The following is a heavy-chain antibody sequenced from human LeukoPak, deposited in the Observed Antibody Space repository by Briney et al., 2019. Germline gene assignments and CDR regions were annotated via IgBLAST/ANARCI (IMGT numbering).Heavy chain of an antibody. D-gene: IGHD2-21*02. CDR2: VYHSVST. J-gene: IGHJ3*02. Sequence: SETLSLTCTVSGGSISSSYWWSWVRQPPGKGLEWIGEVYHSVSTNYYPSLKGRVTISIEKSKNQFSLKLSSVTAADTAVYYCAGAYCGGDCYSGRAFDIWGQGTMVTVSS. CDR3: AGAYCGGDCYSGRAFDI. V-gene: IGHV4-4*02. CDR1: GGSISSSYW.